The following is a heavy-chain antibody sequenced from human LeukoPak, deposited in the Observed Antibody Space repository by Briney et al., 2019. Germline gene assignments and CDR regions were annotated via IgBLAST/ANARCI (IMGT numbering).Heavy chain of an antibody. CDR3: ARSLRLDDWYFDL. J-gene: IGHJ2*01. V-gene: IGHV4-38-2*02. D-gene: IGHD1-1*01. CDR1: GYSISSGYY. CDR2: IYQSGST. Sequence: SETLSLTCSVSGYSISSGYYWGWIRQPPGKGLEWIGSIYQSGSTYYNPSLKSRVTISVDTSKNQFSLKLSSVTAADTAVYYCARSLRLDDWYFDLWGRGTLVTVSS.